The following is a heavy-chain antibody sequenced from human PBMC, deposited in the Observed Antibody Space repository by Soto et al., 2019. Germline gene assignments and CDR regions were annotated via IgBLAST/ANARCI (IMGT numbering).Heavy chain of an antibody. CDR2: ISAYNGNT. D-gene: IGHD2-2*01. Sequence: ASVKVSCKASGYTFTSYGISWVRQAPGQGLEWMGWISAYNGNTNYAQKLQGRVTITTDTSTSTAYMELRSLGSDDTAVYYCARGGSYCSSTSCYPTVTTGERGYGMDVWGQGTTVTVSS. CDR1: GYTFTSYG. CDR3: ARGGSYCSSTSCYPTVTTGERGYGMDV. V-gene: IGHV1-18*01. J-gene: IGHJ6*02.